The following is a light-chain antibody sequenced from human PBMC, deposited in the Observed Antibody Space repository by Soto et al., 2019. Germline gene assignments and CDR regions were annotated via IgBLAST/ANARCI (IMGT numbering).Light chain of an antibody. J-gene: IGLJ1*01. CDR2: EVS. CDR1: SSHVGNYKY. Sequence: QSALTQPASVSGSPGQSITISCTGTSSHVGNYKYVSWYQQHPGKAPKLMIYEVSNRPSGVSNRFSGSKSGNTASLTISGLQAEDETDYYCFSYTSSGTYVFGTGTKVTVL. V-gene: IGLV2-14*01. CDR3: FSYTSSGTYV.